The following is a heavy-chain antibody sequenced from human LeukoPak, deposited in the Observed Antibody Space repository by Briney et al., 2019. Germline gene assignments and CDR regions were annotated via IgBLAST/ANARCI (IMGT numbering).Heavy chain of an antibody. CDR3: AKDWDSWSGYYFDY. Sequence: GRSLRLSWAASGFTFSSYGMHWVRQAPGKGLEWGAVISYDGSNKYYADSVKGRFTISRDNSKNTLYLQMNSLRAEDTAVYYCAKDWDSWSGYYFDYWGQGTLVTVSS. J-gene: IGHJ4*02. V-gene: IGHV3-30*18. CDR1: GFTFSSYG. D-gene: IGHD3-3*01. CDR2: ISYDGSNK.